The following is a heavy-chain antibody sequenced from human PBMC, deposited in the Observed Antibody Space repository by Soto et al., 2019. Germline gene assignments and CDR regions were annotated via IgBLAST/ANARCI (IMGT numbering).Heavy chain of an antibody. D-gene: IGHD3-9*01. CDR1: GYTLTELS. J-gene: IGHJ3*02. CDR2: FDPEDGET. V-gene: IGHV1-24*01. CDR3: ATVLRYFDWHDAFDI. Sequence: ASVKVSCKVSGYTLTELSMHWVRQAPGKGLEWMGGFDPEDGETIYAQKFQGRVTMTEDTSTDTAYMELSSLRSEDTAVYYCATVLRYFDWHDAFDIWGQGIMVTVSS.